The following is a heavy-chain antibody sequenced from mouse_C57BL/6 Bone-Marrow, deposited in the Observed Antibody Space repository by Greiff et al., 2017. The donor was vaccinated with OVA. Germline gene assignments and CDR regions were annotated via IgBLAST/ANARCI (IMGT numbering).Heavy chain of an antibody. CDR3: ASYYGSSYHYYAMDY. J-gene: IGHJ4*01. V-gene: IGHV1-81*01. Sequence: QVQLQQSGAELARPGASVKLSCKASGYTFTSYGISWVKQRTGQGLEWIGEIYPRSGNTSYNEKFKGKATLTADKSSSTAYMELRSLTSEDSAVYFCASYYGSSYHYYAMDYWGQGTSVTVAS. CDR2: IYPRSGNT. D-gene: IGHD1-1*01. CDR1: GYTFTSYG.